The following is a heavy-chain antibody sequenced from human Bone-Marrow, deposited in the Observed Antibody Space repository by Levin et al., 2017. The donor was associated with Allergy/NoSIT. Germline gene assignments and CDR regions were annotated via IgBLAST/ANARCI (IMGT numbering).Heavy chain of an antibody. V-gene: IGHV3-64D*06. CDR3: VRGYDILTGYIYGGAFDY. Sequence: GESLKISCSASGFTFSSYAMHWVRQAPGKGLEYVSAISSNGGSTYYADSVKGRFTISRDNSKNTLYLQMSSLRAEDTAVYYCVRGYDILTGYIYGGAFDYWGQGTLVTVSS. D-gene: IGHD3-9*01. CDR1: GFTFSSYA. J-gene: IGHJ4*02. CDR2: ISSNGGST.